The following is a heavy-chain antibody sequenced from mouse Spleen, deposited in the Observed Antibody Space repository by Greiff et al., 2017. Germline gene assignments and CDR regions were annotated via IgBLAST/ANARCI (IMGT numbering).Heavy chain of an antibody. CDR2: IYPGGGYT. D-gene: IGHD4-1*01. Sequence: VQLQQSGAELVRPGTSVKMSCKASGYTFTNYWIGWAKQRPGHGLEWIGDIYPGGGYTNYNEKFKGKATLTADKSSSTAYMQFSSLTSEDSAIYYCARRTGTKAMDYWGQGTSVTVSS. CDR1: GYTFTNYW. CDR3: ARRTGTKAMDY. V-gene: IGHV1-63*01. J-gene: IGHJ4*01.